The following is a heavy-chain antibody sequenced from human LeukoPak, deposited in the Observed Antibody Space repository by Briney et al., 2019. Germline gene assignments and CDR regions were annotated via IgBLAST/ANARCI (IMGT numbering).Heavy chain of an antibody. CDR1: GFTFSSYG. CDR2: ISYDGSNK. D-gene: IGHD1-26*01. V-gene: IGHV3-33*05. CDR3: ARGPIVGATYVWFDP. Sequence: GGSLRLSCAASGFTFSSYGMHWVRQAPGKGLEWVAVISYDGSNKYYADFVKGRFTISRDNAKNTLYLQMNSLRAEDTAVYYCARGPIVGATYVWFDPWGQGTLVTVSS. J-gene: IGHJ5*02.